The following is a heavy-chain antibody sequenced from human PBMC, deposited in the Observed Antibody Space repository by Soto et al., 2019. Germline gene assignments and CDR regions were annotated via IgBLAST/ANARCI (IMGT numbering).Heavy chain of an antibody. CDR1: RFTFSDFG. V-gene: IGHV3-30*18. D-gene: IGHD3-22*01. CDR2: ISHDGSKR. J-gene: IGHJ4*01. Sequence: EGSLRLSCEVSRFTFSDFGLDWVRQAPGKGLEWVAIISHDGSKRFYADSVKGRFTISRDNSKNTLYLQMSSLRPEDTALYYCAKTATYVDGYDNTGYSSEDYWGHGTLVTVSS. CDR3: AKTATYVDGYDNTGYSSEDY.